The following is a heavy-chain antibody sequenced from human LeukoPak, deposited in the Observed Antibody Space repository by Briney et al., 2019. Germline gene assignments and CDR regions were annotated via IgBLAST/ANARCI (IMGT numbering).Heavy chain of an antibody. Sequence: PSETLSLTCAVYGGSFSGYYWSWIRQPPGKGLEWIGEINHSGSTNYNPSLKSRVTISVDTSKNQFSLKLSSVTAADTAVYYCARFFGQLPYYYYYYGMDVWGQGTTVTVSS. J-gene: IGHJ6*02. D-gene: IGHD3-16*02. CDR2: INHSGST. CDR3: ARFFGQLPYYYYYYGMDV. V-gene: IGHV4-34*01. CDR1: GGSFSGYY.